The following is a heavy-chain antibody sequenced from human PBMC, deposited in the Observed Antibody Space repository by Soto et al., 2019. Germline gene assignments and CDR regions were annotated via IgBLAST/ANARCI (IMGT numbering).Heavy chain of an antibody. CDR2: ISGGGDST. Sequence: PGGSLRLSCAASGFTFSSYAMSWVRQAPGKGLEWVSGISGGGDSTYYADSVKGRFTISRDKSKNTLYLLMNSLRAEDTAVYYCAKDLYFGSSYGSFFDYWGQG. D-gene: IGHD5-18*01. J-gene: IGHJ4*02. V-gene: IGHV3-23*01. CDR3: AKDLYFGSSYGSFFDY. CDR1: GFTFSSYA.